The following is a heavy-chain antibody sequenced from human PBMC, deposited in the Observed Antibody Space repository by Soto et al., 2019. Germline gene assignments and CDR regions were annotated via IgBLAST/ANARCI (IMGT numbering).Heavy chain of an antibody. CDR3: ARALPGEYCSSTSCYGQTSLDAFDI. D-gene: IGHD2-2*01. CDR2: INPNSGGT. CDR1: GYTFTGYY. J-gene: IGHJ3*02. V-gene: IGHV1-2*04. Sequence: ASVKVSCKASGYTFTGYYMHWVRQAPGQGLEWMGWINPNSGGTNYAQKFQGWVTMTRDTSISTAYMELSRLRSDDTAVYYCARALPGEYCSSTSCYGQTSLDAFDIWGQGTMVTVSS.